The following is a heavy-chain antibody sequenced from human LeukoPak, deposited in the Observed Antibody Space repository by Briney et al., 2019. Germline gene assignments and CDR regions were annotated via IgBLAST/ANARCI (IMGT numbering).Heavy chain of an antibody. J-gene: IGHJ5*02. V-gene: IGHV4-39*01. D-gene: IGHD6-19*01. CDR3: ARHSMPPSSGWFLNWFDP. CDR2: IYYSGST. CDR1: GGSISTSSYY. Sequence: KTSETLSLTCTVSGGSISTSSYYWAWIRQPPGKGLEWIGSIYYSGSTYYNPSLKSRGTISVDTSKNQFFLKLNSVIVADTAVYYCARHSMPPSSGWFLNWFDPWGQGTLVTVSS.